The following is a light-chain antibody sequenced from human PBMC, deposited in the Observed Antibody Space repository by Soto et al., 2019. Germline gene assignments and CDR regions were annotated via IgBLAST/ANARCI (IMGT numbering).Light chain of an antibody. CDR2: DAY. Sequence: DIQITQSPSALSASVGDRVTITCQASQDISDVLNWYQQQPGKAPKVLIYDAYKLQTGVPSRFSGRGSGKDFTFTISSLQPDDSGTYYCQQFYDLPITFGQGTRLEIK. V-gene: IGKV1-33*01. CDR3: QQFYDLPIT. J-gene: IGKJ5*01. CDR1: QDISDV.